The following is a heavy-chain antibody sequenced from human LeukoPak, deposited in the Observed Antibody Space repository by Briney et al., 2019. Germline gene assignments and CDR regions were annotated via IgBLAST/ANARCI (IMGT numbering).Heavy chain of an antibody. CDR1: GYTFNNYG. V-gene: IGHV1-18*01. J-gene: IGHJ1*01. CDR2: ISTYNGNT. Sequence: GASVKVSCKASGYTFNNYGITWVRQAPGQGLEWMGWISTYNGNTNYAQKLQGRVTMTTDTSTSTAYMELRSLRSDDTAVYYCARGEGSSWYSYRGKFAEYFQHWGQGTLVTVSS. CDR3: ARGEGSSWYSYRGKFAEYFQH. D-gene: IGHD6-13*01.